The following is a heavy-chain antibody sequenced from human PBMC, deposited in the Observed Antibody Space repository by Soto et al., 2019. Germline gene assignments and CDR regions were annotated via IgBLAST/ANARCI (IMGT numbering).Heavy chain of an antibody. Sequence: QVQLVQSGAEVKKPGASVKVSCKASGYTFTSYDINWVRQATGQGLEWMGWMNPNSGHTGYAQKFQGRVTLTRNTSISTAYMELSSLRSDDTAVYYCARGHANDIEVVGGYWGQGTLVTVSS. J-gene: IGHJ4*02. CDR2: MNPNSGHT. CDR1: GYTFTSYD. V-gene: IGHV1-8*01. CDR3: ARGHANDIEVVGGY. D-gene: IGHD2-2*01.